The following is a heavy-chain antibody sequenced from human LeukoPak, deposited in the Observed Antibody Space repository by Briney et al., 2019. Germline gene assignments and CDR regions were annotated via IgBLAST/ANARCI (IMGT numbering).Heavy chain of an antibody. CDR1: GGSFSGYY. CDR3: ARHRAGYSSSWYVGINWFDP. D-gene: IGHD6-13*01. CDR2: INHSGST. Sequence: SETLSLTCAVYGGSFSGYYWSWIRQPPGKGLEWIGEINHSGSTNYNPSLKSRVTISVDTSKNQFSLKLSSVTAADTAVYYCARHRAGYSSSWYVGINWFDPWGQGTLVTVSS. V-gene: IGHV4-34*01. J-gene: IGHJ5*02.